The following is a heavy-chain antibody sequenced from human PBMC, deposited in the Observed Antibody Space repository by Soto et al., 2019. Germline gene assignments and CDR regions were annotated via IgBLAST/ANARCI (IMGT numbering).Heavy chain of an antibody. J-gene: IGHJ5*02. Sequence: EVQLLESGGGLVQPGGSLRLSCAASGFTFSSYAMSWVRRAPGKGLEWVSAISGSGGSTYYADSVKGRCTISRDNSKNTLYLQRNSLRAEDTAVYYCAKDRDYSNYVAWFDPWGQGTLVTVSS. D-gene: IGHD4-4*01. CDR3: AKDRDYSNYVAWFDP. CDR1: GFTFSSYA. V-gene: IGHV3-23*01. CDR2: ISGSGGST.